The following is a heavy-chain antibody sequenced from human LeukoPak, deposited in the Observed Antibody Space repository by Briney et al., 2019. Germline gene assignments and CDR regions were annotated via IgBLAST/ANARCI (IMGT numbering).Heavy chain of an antibody. J-gene: IGHJ6*02. CDR2: SSSSSSYI. D-gene: IGHD3-10*01. Sequence: GGSLRLSCAASGFTFSSYSMNWVRQAPGKGLEWVSSSSSSSSYIYYADSVKGRFTISRDNAKNSLYLQMNSLRAEDTAVYYCARNYGSGSYYTYYYGMDVWGQGTTVTVSS. V-gene: IGHV3-21*01. CDR3: ARNYGSGSYYTYYYGMDV. CDR1: GFTFSSYS.